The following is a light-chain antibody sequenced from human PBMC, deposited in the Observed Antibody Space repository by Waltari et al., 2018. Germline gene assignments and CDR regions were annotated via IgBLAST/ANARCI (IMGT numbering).Light chain of an antibody. CDR3: QKYNSAPYT. CDR2: AAA. J-gene: IGKJ2*01. V-gene: IGKV1-27*01. Sequence: DIQMTPSPSSMSASSGDRAPITCRASQGLSNYLAWDQQKPGKVPKLLIYAAATVQSGVPSRFSGSGSGTDFTLTISSLQPEDVATYYCQKYNSAPYTFGQGTKLEIK. CDR1: QGLSNY.